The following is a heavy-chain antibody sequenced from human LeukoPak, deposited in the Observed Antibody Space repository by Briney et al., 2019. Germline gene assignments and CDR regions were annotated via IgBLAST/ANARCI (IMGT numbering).Heavy chain of an antibody. Sequence: ASVKVSCKASGYTFTGYYMHWVRQAPGQGLEWMGWNNPNSGGTNYAQKFQGRVTMTRDTSISTAYMELSRLRSDDTAVYYCARGYLVGLYGGNSEFGYWGQGTLVTVSS. J-gene: IGHJ4*02. CDR3: ARGYLVGLYGGNSEFGY. CDR1: GYTFTGYY. V-gene: IGHV1-2*02. CDR2: NNPNSGGT. D-gene: IGHD4-23*01.